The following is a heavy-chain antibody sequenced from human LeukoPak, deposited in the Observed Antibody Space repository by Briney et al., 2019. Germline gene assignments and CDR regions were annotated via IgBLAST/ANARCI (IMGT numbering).Heavy chain of an antibody. CDR1: GYSISSGYY. D-gene: IGHD3-22*01. J-gene: IGHJ1*01. V-gene: IGHV4-38-2*02. CDR3: ASFSDYYDSSGPLLQH. Sequence: SETLSLTCTVSGYSISSGYYWGWIRQPPGKGLEWIGSIYHSGSTYYNPSLKSRVTISVDTSKNQFSLKLSSVTAADTAVYYCASFSDYYDSSGPLLQHWGQGTLVTVSS. CDR2: IYHSGST.